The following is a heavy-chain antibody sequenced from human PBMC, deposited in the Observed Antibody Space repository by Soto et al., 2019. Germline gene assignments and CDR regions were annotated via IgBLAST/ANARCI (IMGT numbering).Heavy chain of an antibody. D-gene: IGHD4-17*01. CDR3: ARHRQIQKPLYGDYAYYFDY. Sequence: SETLSLTCTVSGGSISSYYWSWIRQPPGKGLEWIGYIYYSGSTNYNPSLKSRVTISVDTSKNQSSLKLSSVTAADTAVYYCARHRQIQKPLYGDYAYYFDYWGQGTLVTVSS. J-gene: IGHJ4*02. CDR1: GGSISSYY. V-gene: IGHV4-59*08. CDR2: IYYSGST.